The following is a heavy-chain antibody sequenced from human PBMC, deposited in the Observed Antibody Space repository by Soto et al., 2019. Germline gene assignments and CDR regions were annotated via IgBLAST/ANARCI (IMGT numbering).Heavy chain of an antibody. CDR2: IIPIFGTA. D-gene: IGHD6-19*01. CDR1: GGTFSSYA. Sequence: QVQLVQSGAEVKKPGSSVKVSCKASGGTFSSYAIGWVRQAPGQGLEWMGGIIPIFGTANYAQKFQGRVTITADKSTSTAYMELSSLRSEDTAVYYCARAQGVRYSSGWYGGEYYFDYWGQGTLVTVSS. J-gene: IGHJ4*02. V-gene: IGHV1-69*06. CDR3: ARAQGVRYSSGWYGGEYYFDY.